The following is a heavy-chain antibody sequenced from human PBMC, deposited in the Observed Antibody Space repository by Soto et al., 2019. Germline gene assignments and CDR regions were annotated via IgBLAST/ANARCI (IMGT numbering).Heavy chain of an antibody. CDR2: IYTSGST. Sequence: LSLTCTVSVGSISSYYWSWIRQPAGKGLEWIGRIYTSGSTNYNPSLKSRVTMSVDTSKNQFSLKLSSVTAADTAVYYCARATGYCSGGSCYRYFDYWGQGTLVTVSS. D-gene: IGHD2-15*01. CDR3: ARATGYCSGGSCYRYFDY. CDR1: VGSISSYY. V-gene: IGHV4-4*07. J-gene: IGHJ4*02.